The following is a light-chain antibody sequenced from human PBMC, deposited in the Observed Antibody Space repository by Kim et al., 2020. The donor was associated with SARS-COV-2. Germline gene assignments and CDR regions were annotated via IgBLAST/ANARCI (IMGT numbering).Light chain of an antibody. J-gene: IGLJ1*01. Sequence: PGQSATISCPGTSSDFGGFTYVSWYQQHPGKAPNLIIYEVIKRPSGVPDRFSGSKSGNTASLTVSGLQAEDEADYYCTTHGGYNYVFGTGTKVTVL. CDR1: SSDFGGFTY. CDR3: TTHGGYNYV. V-gene: IGLV2-8*01. CDR2: EVI.